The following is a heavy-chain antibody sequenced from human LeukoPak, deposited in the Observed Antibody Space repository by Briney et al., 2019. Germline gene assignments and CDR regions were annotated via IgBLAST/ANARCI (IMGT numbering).Heavy chain of an antibody. Sequence: ASVKVSCKASGYTFTGYYMHWVRQAPGQGLEWMGRINPNSGGTNYAQKFQGRVTMTRDTSISTAYMGLSRLRSDDTAVYYCARDLLPRGSGWYVQADYWGQGTLVTVSS. J-gene: IGHJ4*02. CDR3: ARDLLPRGSGWYVQADY. CDR1: GYTFTGYY. D-gene: IGHD6-19*01. V-gene: IGHV1-2*06. CDR2: INPNSGGT.